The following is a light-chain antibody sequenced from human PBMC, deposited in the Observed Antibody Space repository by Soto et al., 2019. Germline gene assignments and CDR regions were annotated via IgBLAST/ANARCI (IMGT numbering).Light chain of an antibody. CDR3: QQYNSYWT. CDR2: GVS. Sequence: EIVMTQSPGTLSVSPGERATLSSRASQSVSVNLAWYQQKPGQAPRLLIYGVSTRATGIPARFSGSGSGTDFTLTISSLQPDDFATYYCQQYNSYWTFGQGTKVDIK. V-gene: IGKV3-15*01. J-gene: IGKJ1*01. CDR1: QSVSVN.